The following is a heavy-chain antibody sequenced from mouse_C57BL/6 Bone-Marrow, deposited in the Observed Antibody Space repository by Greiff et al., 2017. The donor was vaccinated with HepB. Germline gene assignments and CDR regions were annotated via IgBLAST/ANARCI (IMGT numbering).Heavy chain of an antibody. J-gene: IGHJ4*01. D-gene: IGHD2-5*01. CDR1: GFNIKDDY. CDR3: TTRNYSNYEAMDY. V-gene: IGHV14-4*01. CDR2: IDPENGDT. Sequence: VQLQQSGAELVRPGASVKLSCTASGFNIKDDYMHWVKQRPEQGLEWIGWIDPENGDTEYASKFQGKATITADTSSNTAYLQLSSLTSEDTAVYYCTTRNYSNYEAMDYWGHGTSVTVSS.